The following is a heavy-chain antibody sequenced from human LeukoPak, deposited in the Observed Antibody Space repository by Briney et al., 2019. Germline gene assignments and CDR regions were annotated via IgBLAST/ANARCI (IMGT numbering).Heavy chain of an antibody. V-gene: IGHV4-59*01. CDR1: GGSISSYY. D-gene: IGHD6-13*01. J-gene: IGHJ5*02. CDR2: IYYSGST. CDR3: ARVPDRIAAAGTCWFDP. Sequence: SETLSLTCTVSGGSISSYYWSWIRQPPGKGLEWIGYIYYSGSTNYNPSLKGRVTISVDTSKNQFSLKLSSVTAADTAVYYCARVPDRIAAAGTCWFDPWGQGTLVTVSS.